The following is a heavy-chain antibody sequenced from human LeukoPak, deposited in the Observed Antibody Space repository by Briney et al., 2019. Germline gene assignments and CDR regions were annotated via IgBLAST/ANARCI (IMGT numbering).Heavy chain of an antibody. CDR1: GYIFTGNF. CDR2: ITPETGAT. CDR3: AREDRESGGMDV. V-gene: IGHV1-2*02. Sequence: ASVKVSCKASGYIFTGNFIHWVRQAPGQGLEWMGWITPETGATHYEEKFQGRVTLTRDTSITTAHMELTRLTSDDTAVYYCAREDRESGGMDVWGQGTAVSVSS. J-gene: IGHJ6*02.